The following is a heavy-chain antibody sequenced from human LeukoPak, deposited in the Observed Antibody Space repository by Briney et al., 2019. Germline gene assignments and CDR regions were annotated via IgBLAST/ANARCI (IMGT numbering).Heavy chain of an antibody. CDR1: GFTFSSYS. CDR3: AKDLQGVGLVDY. CDR2: ISSSSSYI. J-gene: IGHJ4*02. D-gene: IGHD2-8*01. V-gene: IGHV3-21*01. Sequence: GGSLRLSCAASGFTFSSYSMNWVRQAPGKGLEWVSSISSSSSYIYYADSVKGRFTISRDNSKNTLYLQMNNLRVEDTAVYYCAKDLQGVGLVDYWGQGTLVTVSS.